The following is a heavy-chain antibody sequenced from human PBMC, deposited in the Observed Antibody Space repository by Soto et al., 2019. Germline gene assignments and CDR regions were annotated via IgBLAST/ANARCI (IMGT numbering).Heavy chain of an antibody. CDR3: ARVKVLAAAWDY. CDR2: IEQDGSEK. D-gene: IGHD6-13*01. V-gene: IGHV3-7*05. J-gene: IGHJ4*02. Sequence: GGSLRLSCAASGFTFSSYWMSWVRQAPGKGLEWVANIEQDGSEKYYVDSVKGRFTISRDNAKNSLYLQMNSLRAEDTAVYSCARVKVLAAAWDYWGQGTLVTVSS. CDR1: GFTFSSYW.